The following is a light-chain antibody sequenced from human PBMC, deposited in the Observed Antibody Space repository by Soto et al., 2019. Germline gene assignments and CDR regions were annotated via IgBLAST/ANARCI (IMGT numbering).Light chain of an antibody. CDR3: CAYVSSNTLL. Sequence: QSALTQPASVSGSPGQSITISCTGTSSDVGGYDLVSWYQQHPGKAPKLIIYEGSKRPSGISNRFSGSKSGNTASLIISGLQVDDEGDYYCCAYVSSNTLLFGGGTQLTVL. CDR1: SSDVGGYDL. J-gene: IGLJ3*02. V-gene: IGLV2-23*01. CDR2: EGS.